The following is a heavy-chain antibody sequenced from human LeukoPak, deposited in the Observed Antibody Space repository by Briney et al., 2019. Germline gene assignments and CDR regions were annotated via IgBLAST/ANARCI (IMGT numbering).Heavy chain of an antibody. D-gene: IGHD3-22*01. J-gene: IGHJ5*02. CDR1: GGSISSYY. V-gene: IGHV4-59*01. CDR2: IYYSGST. Sequence: SETLSLTCTVSGGSISSYYWSWIRQPPGKGLEWIGYIYYSGSTSYNPSLKSRVTISVDTSKNQFSLKLSSVTAADTAVYYCARDDSSGYYNWFDPWGQGTLVTVSS. CDR3: ARDDSSGYYNWFDP.